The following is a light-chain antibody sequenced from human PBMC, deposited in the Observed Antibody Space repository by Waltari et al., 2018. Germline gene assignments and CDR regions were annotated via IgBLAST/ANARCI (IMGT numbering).Light chain of an antibody. CDR2: NTN. V-gene: IGLV8-61*01. J-gene: IGLJ3*02. CDR3: VLYMGSGISV. CDR1: SGSVSTNYY. Sequence: QTVVTQEPSFSVSPGGTVTLTCGLSSGSVSTNYYPSWYQLTPGQTPRTLIYNTNPRSSGVPDRFSGSILGNKAALTITGAQADDESDYYCVLYMGSGISVFGGGTKLTVL.